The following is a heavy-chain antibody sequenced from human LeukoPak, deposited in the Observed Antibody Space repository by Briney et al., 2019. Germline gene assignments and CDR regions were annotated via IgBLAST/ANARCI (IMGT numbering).Heavy chain of an antibody. J-gene: IGHJ5*02. CDR3: AIAAAGGHWFDP. CDR1: GGSISSGGYY. D-gene: IGHD6-13*01. CDR2: IYYSGST. V-gene: IGHV4-31*03. Sequence: LQTLSLTCTVSGGSISSGGYYWSWIRQHPGKGLEWIGYIYYSGSTYYNPSLKSRVTISVDTSKNQFSLKLSSVTAADTAVYYCAIAAAGGHWFDPWGQGTLVTVSS.